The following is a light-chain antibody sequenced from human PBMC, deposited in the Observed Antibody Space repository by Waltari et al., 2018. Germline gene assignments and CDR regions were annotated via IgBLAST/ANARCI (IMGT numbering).Light chain of an antibody. CDR2: EGS. Sequence: QSALTQPASVSGFPGQSITISCSGTGSDVGSYSLVSWYQKQPGKAPKLIIYEGSERPSGVSSRFSGAKSGDTASLTSSGLQPEDEADYYCCSYAGSNSWVFGGGTKLTVL. J-gene: IGLJ3*02. V-gene: IGLV2-23*01. CDR3: CSYAGSNSWV. CDR1: GSDVGSYSL.